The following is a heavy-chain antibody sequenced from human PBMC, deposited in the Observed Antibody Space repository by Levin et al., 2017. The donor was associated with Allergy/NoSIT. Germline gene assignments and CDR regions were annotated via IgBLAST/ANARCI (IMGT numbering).Heavy chain of an antibody. J-gene: IGHJ4*02. Sequence: SETLSLTCTVSGGSISSGGYYWSWIRQHPGKGLEWIGYIYYSGSTYYNPSLKSRVFISVDTSKNQFSLKLSSVTAADTAVYYCATVPGFSSTNPLDYWGQGTLVTVSS. CDR2: IYYSGST. CDR1: GGSISSGGYY. V-gene: IGHV4-31*03. CDR3: ATVPGFSSTNPLDY. D-gene: IGHD6-13*01.